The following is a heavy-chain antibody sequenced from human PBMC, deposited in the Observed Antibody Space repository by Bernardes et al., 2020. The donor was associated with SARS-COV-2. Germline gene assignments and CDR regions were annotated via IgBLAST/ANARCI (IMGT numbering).Heavy chain of an antibody. Sequence: SLRLSCAASGFNFDESAMHWVRQAPGKGLEWVSSITWNSGNIGYADSVKGRFTISRDNAKNSLYLQMNSLRAEDTALYYCAKDKFAYSTPPRNFDSWGQGTLVTVSS. D-gene: IGHD6-13*01. J-gene: IGHJ4*02. CDR1: GFNFDESA. CDR3: AKDKFAYSTPPRNFDS. V-gene: IGHV3-9*01. CDR2: ITWNSGNI.